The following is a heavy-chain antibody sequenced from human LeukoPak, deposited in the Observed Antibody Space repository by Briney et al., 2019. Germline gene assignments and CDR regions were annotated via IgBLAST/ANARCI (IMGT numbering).Heavy chain of an antibody. V-gene: IGHV1-18*01. J-gene: IGHJ4*02. Sequence: GASVKVSCKASGYTFTSYGISWVRQARGQGREWMGWISAYNGNTNYAQKLQGRVTMTTDTSTNTASMELRSLRSDDTAVYSCARTPPYDYWGQGTLVTVSS. CDR1: GYTFTSYG. CDR3: ARTPPYDY. CDR2: ISAYNGNT.